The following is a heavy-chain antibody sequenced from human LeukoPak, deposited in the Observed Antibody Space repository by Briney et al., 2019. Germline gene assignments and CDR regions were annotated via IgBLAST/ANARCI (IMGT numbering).Heavy chain of an antibody. CDR1: GFTFSNYE. D-gene: IGHD2-2*01. CDR2: ISNSGLTI. CDR3: ARALYCSPTNCRNDAFEV. J-gene: IGHJ3*01. Sequence: GGSLRLSSAASGFTFSNYELNWVRQAPGKGLEWVSYISNSGLTIYYADSVKGRFTISRDNAKNSLYLQMSSLRVEDTAVYYCARALYCSPTNCRNDAFEVWGQGTMVTVSS. V-gene: IGHV3-48*03.